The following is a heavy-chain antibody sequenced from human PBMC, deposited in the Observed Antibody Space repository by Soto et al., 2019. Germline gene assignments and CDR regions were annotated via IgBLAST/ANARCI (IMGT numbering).Heavy chain of an antibody. CDR3: ARYRSLVRSCDD. V-gene: IGHV1-18*01. CDR1: GYTFTSYG. D-gene: IGHD1-26*01. Sequence: GSVKVSCKASGYTFTSYGISWVRQAPGQGLEWMGWISAYNGNTNYAQKLQGRVTMTTDTSTSTAYMELRSLRSDDTAVYYCARYRSLVRSCDDWGQGTLVTVSS. J-gene: IGHJ4*02. CDR2: ISAYNGNT.